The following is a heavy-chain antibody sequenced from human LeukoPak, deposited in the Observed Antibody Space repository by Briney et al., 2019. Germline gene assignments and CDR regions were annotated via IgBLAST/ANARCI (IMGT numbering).Heavy chain of an antibody. J-gene: IGHJ4*02. CDR2: TYYRSKWYN. D-gene: IGHD5-18*01. V-gene: IGHV6-1*01. CDR1: GDSVSSNSAT. CDR3: ARGKPDTAMVTYDY. Sequence: QTLSLTCAISGDSVSSNSATWNWIRQSPSRGLEWLGRTYYRSKWYNDYPVSVKSRITINPDTSKNQFSLQLNSVTPEDTAVYYCARGKPDTAMVTYDYWGQGTLVTVSS.